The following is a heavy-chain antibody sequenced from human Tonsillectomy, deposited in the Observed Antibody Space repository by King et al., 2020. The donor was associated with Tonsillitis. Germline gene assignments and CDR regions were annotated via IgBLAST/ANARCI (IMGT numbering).Heavy chain of an antibody. Sequence: VQLVESGGGLVQPGGSLRLSCAASGFTFSSYAMSWVRQAPGKGLEWVSAISGSGGSTYYADSVKGRFTISRDNSKNTLYLQMNSLRAEDTAVYYCAKDRGYCSSTSCYVMWGMYDYYDYGMDVWGQGTTVTVSS. V-gene: IGHV3-23*04. CDR1: GFTFSSYA. J-gene: IGHJ6*02. CDR2: ISGSGGST. CDR3: AKDRGYCSSTSCYVMWGMYDYYDYGMDV. D-gene: IGHD2-2*01.